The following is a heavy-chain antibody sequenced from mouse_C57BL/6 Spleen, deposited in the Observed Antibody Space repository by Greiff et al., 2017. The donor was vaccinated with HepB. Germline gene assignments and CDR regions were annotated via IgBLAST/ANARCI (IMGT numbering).Heavy chain of an antibody. CDR1: GYTFTSYW. CDR2: IDPSDSYT. CDR3: ARPIGNWDVWAMDY. D-gene: IGHD4-1*01. Sequence: QVHVKQPGAELVMPGASVKLSCKASGYTFTSYWMHWVKQRPGQGLEWIGEIDPSDSYTNYNQKFKGKSTLTVDKSSSTAYMQLSSLTSEDSAVYYCARPIGNWDVWAMDYWGQGTSVTVSS. J-gene: IGHJ4*01. V-gene: IGHV1-69*01.